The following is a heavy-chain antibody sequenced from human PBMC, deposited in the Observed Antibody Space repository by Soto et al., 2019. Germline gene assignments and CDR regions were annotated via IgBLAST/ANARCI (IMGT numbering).Heavy chain of an antibody. CDR1: GFTFSNYA. CDR2: ITSTGGSP. D-gene: IGHD5-12*01. Sequence: EVQLLDSGGGLVQPGGSLRLSCAASGFTFSNYAMTWVRQAPGKGLEWVSAITSTGGSPYYADSVKGRFTISRDNSKNTLYLQMNSLRVEDTAVYYCAKGARLYSGYDWLDCWGQGTLVTVSS. V-gene: IGHV3-23*01. J-gene: IGHJ4*02. CDR3: AKGARLYSGYDWLDC.